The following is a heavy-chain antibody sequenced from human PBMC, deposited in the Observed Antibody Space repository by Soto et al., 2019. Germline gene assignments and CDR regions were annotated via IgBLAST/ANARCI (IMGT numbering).Heavy chain of an antibody. Sequence: GGSLRLSCAVSGFTFSNYWMPCVRQAPWKGLEWVAYMNQDGSQIYYVDSLIGRFTISRDNAKNSLYLQMNSLRVDDTAVYYCARDRGPNTPDYWGQGTLFTVSS. J-gene: IGHJ4*02. CDR1: GFTFSNYW. V-gene: IGHV3-7*01. CDR2: MNQDGSQI. D-gene: IGHD2-2*02. CDR3: ARDRGPNTPDY.